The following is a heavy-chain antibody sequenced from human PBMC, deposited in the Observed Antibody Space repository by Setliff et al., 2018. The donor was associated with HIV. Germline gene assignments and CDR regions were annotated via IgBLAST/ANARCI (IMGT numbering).Heavy chain of an antibody. V-gene: IGHV3-21*04. CDR3: LLPCTSGWHNWADP. CDR1: GFTFSSYS. J-gene: IGHJ5*02. D-gene: IGHD6-19*01. CDR2: ISSSSSYI. Sequence: GGSLRLSCAASGFTFSSYSMNWVRQAPGKGLEWVSSISSSSSYIYYADSVKGRFTISRDNAKNSLYLQMSSLRAEDTAMYYCLLPCTSGWHNWADPWGQGTLVTVSS.